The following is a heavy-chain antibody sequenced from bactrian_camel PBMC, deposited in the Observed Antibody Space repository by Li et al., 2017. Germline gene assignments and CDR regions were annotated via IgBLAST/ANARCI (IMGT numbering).Heavy chain of an antibody. Sequence: HVQLVESGGGSVQAGGSLRLSCAASGYSYTRNYMAWFRQAPGKEREGVAAIDRYGSTTYADSVKGRFTISKDNAKNTLYLQLNSLKPEDTAMYYCAARRIQCVGRALGLDFDFGGQGTQVTVS. J-gene: IGHJ6*01. V-gene: IGHV3S53*01. CDR2: IDRYGST. CDR3: AARRIQCVGRALGLDFDF. CDR1: GYSYTRNY. D-gene: IGHD5*01.